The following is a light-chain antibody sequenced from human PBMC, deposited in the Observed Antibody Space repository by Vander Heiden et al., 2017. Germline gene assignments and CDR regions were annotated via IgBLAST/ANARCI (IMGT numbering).Light chain of an antibody. CDR3: SACDDSLSGVV. J-gene: IGLJ2*01. CDR2: RNN. Sequence: QSVLTQPPSASGTPGQRVTISCSGSSSNIGSNYVSWYQQLPGTAPKLLIYRNNQRPSGVPDRFSGSKSGTSASMAIRGLRSEDEADYYCSACDDSLSGVVFGGGTKLTVL. V-gene: IGLV1-47*01. CDR1: SSNIGSNY.